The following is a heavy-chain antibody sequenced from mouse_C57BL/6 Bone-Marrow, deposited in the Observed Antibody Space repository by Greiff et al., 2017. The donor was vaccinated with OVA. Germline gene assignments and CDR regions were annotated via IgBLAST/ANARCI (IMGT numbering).Heavy chain of an antibody. J-gene: IGHJ1*03. CDR2: ISSGGSYT. CDR1: GFTFSSYG. Sequence: EVKLVESGGDLVKPGGSLKLSCAASGFTFSSYGMSWVRQTPDKRLEWVATISSGGSYTYYPDSVKGRFTISRDNAKNTLYLQMSSLKSEDTAMYYCARQKDYYGSSYGWYFDVWGTGTTVTVSS. D-gene: IGHD1-1*01. CDR3: ARQKDYYGSSYGWYFDV. V-gene: IGHV5-6*01.